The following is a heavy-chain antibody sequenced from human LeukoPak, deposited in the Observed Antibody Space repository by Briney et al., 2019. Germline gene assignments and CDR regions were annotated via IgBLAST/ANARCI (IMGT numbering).Heavy chain of an antibody. J-gene: IGHJ6*03. D-gene: IGHD6-19*01. V-gene: IGHV3-23*01. CDR3: AKSGRVSGWYNYYYMDV. Sequence: GGSLRLSCAASGFTFRSYGMSWVRQGPGKGLEWVSAISGSGGSTYYADSVKGRFTISRDNSKNTLYLQMNSLRAEDTAVYYCAKSGRVSGWYNYYYMDVWGKGTTVTISS. CDR1: GFTFRSYG. CDR2: ISGSGGST.